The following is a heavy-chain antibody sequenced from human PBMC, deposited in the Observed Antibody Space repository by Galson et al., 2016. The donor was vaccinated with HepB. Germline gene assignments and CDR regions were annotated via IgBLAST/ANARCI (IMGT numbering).Heavy chain of an antibody. CDR2: NSYHAMHK. CDR3: ARESCGGDCYLAADY. D-gene: IGHD2-21*02. Sequence: SLRLSCAASGFPFSSYTMHWVRQAPGKGLEWVASNSYHAMHKYYADSVKGRFTISRDNSQSTLYLQMDSLTLADSAIYYCARESCGGDCYLAADYWGQGTLVPVAS. CDR1: GFPFSSYT. J-gene: IGHJ4*02. V-gene: IGHV3-30*04.